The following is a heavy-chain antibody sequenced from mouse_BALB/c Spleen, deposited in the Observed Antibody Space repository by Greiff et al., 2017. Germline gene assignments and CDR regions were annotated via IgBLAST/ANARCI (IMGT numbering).Heavy chain of an antibody. CDR2: IDPANGNT. V-gene: IGHV14-3*02. CDR1: GFTIKDSY. J-gene: IGHJ2*01. Sequence: LVESGAELVKPGASVKLSCTASGFTIKDSYMHWVQQRPEQGLEWIGRIDPANGNTKYDPKFQGKSTITADTTSNTAYLQLSSLTSEDTAVDYCARWGMRYDLDYWGQGTTLTVSS. CDR3: ARWGMRYDLDY. D-gene: IGHD2-14*01.